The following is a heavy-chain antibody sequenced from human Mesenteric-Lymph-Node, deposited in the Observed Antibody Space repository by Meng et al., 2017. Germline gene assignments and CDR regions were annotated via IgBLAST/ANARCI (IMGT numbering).Heavy chain of an antibody. J-gene: IGHJ4*02. CDR1: GGSISSSNW. Sequence: QGPVPGSGPGPVKPSGTMSLTCAVSGGSISSSNWWSWVRQPPGKGLEWIGEIYHSGSTNYNPSLKSRVTISVDKSKNQFSLNLSSVTAADTAVYYCARVGQWLPIDYWGQGTLVTVSS. CDR3: ARVGQWLPIDY. CDR2: IYHSGST. D-gene: IGHD6-19*01. V-gene: IGHV4-4*02.